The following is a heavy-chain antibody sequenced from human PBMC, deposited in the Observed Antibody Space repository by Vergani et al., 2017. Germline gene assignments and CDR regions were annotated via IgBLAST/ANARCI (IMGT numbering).Heavy chain of an antibody. CDR2: IWYDGSNK. D-gene: IGHD7-27*01. CDR3: ARQGKQGRAFDI. V-gene: IGHV3-33*01. Sequence: QVQLVESGGGVVQPGRSLRLSCAASGFTFSSYGMHWVRQAPGKGLEWVAVIWYDGSNKYYADSVKGRFTISRDNSKNTLYLQMNSLRAEDTAVYYCARQGKQGRAFDIWGQGTMVTVSS. J-gene: IGHJ3*02. CDR1: GFTFSSYG.